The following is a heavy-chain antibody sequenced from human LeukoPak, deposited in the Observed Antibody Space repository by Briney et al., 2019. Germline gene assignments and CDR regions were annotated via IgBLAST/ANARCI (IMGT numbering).Heavy chain of an antibody. CDR3: ARDQSFLEWLLPYYYYGMDV. V-gene: IGHV1-18*04. Sequence: GASVKVSCKASGYTFTGYYMHWVRQAPGQGLEWMGWISAYNGNTNYAQKLQGRVTMTTDTSTSTAYMELRSLRSDDTAVYYCARDQSFLEWLLPYYYYGMDVWGQGTTVTVSS. CDR1: GYTFTGYY. D-gene: IGHD3-3*02. CDR2: ISAYNGNT. J-gene: IGHJ6*02.